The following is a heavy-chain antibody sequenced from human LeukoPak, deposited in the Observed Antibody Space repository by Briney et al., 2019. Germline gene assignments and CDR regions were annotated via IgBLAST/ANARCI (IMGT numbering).Heavy chain of an antibody. CDR2: ISGSGST. V-gene: IGHV4-31*03. J-gene: IGHJ4*02. Sequence: SETLSLTCSVSGGSISRGGDYWTWIRQHPEKGLEWISYISGSGSTYYNPSLRSRVTVSADTSKNQFSLKLTSVTAADTAVFYCARVPIIRGVIEDWGQGTLVSVSS. CDR1: GGSISRGGDY. D-gene: IGHD3-10*01. CDR3: ARVPIIRGVIED.